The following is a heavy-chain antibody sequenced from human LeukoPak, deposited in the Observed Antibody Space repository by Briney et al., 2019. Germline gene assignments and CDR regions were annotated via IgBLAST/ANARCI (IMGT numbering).Heavy chain of an antibody. Sequence: ASVKVSCKASGGTFSSYAISWVRQAPGQGLEWMGGIIPIFSTANYAQKFQGRVTITADKSTSTAYMELSSLRSEDTAVYYCARGRFGELYYYYGMDVWGKGTTVTVSS. CDR3: ARGRFGELYYYYGMDV. J-gene: IGHJ6*04. CDR2: IIPIFSTA. CDR1: GGTFSSYA. V-gene: IGHV1-69*06. D-gene: IGHD3-10*01.